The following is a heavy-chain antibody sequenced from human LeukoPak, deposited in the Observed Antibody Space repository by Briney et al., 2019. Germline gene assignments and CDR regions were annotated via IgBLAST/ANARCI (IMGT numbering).Heavy chain of an antibody. CDR1: GGSISSGDYY. V-gene: IGHV4-30-4*01. CDR3: ARVTLAFDI. CDR2: ISHSGGT. J-gene: IGHJ3*02. Sequence: SETLSLTCIVSGGSISSGDYYWSWIRQPPGKGLEWIAYISHSGGTSYNPSLKSRVTISEDTSKNQFSLKLKSVTAADTAVYYCARVTLAFDIWGQGTMVTVSS.